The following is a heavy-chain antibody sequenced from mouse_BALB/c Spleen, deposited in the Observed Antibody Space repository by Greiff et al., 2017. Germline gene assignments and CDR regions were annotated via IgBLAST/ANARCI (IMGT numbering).Heavy chain of an antibody. V-gene: IGHV6-6*02. Sequence: DVKVEESGGGLVQPGGSMKLSCVASGFTFSNYWMNWVRQSPEKGLEWVAEIRLKSNNYATHYAESVKGRFTISRDDSKSSVYLQMNNLRAEDTGIYYCTRGRLGGYYYAMDYWGQGTSVTVSS. CDR2: IRLKSNNYAT. CDR3: TRGRLGGYYYAMDY. J-gene: IGHJ4*01. D-gene: IGHD4-1*01. CDR1: GFTFSNYW.